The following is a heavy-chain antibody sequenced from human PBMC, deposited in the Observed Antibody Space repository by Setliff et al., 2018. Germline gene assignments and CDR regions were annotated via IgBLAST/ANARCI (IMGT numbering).Heavy chain of an antibody. CDR2: VYYSGTA. CDR3: ARSRLYGGWFDP. J-gene: IGHJ5*02. Sequence: SETLSLTCTVSDGSLSTYYWSWIRQPPGKGLEFIGYVYYSGTANYSPSLRSRLTISVDTSKNQFSLKLRSDDTAVYSCARSRLYGGWFDPWGQGTLVTVSS. D-gene: IGHD4-17*01. CDR1: DGSLSTYY. V-gene: IGHV4-59*01.